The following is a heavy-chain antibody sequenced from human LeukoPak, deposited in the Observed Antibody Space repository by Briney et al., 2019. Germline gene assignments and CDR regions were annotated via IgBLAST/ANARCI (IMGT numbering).Heavy chain of an antibody. J-gene: IGHJ4*02. CDR2: ISGSGGST. V-gene: IGHV3-23*01. D-gene: IGHD4-17*01. Sequence: GGSLRLSCAASGFTFRRYAMSWVRQAPGKGLEWVSAISGSGGSTYYADSVKGRFTISRDNSKNTLYLQMNSLRAEDTAVYYCAKVYLFNDYEGGYFDYWGQGTLVTVSS. CDR3: AKVYLFNDYEGGYFDY. CDR1: GFTFRRYA.